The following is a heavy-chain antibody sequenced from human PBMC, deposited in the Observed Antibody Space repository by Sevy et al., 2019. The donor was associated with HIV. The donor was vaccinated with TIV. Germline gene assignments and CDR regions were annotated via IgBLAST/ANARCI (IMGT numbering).Heavy chain of an antibody. D-gene: IGHD6-13*01. J-gene: IGHJ6*02. V-gene: IGHV1-8*01. CDR3: ARAAIAAAGPNSYYYYYGMDV. Sequence: ASVKVSCKASGYTFTSYDINWVRQATGQGLEWMGWMNPNSGNTGYAQKFQGRVTMTRNTSISTAYMELSSLRSEDTAVYYCARAAIAAAGPNSYYYYYGMDVWGQGTTVTVSS. CDR2: MNPNSGNT. CDR1: GYTFTSYD.